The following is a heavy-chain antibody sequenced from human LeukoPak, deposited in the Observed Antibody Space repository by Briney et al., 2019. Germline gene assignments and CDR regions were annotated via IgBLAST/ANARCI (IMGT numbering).Heavy chain of an antibody. V-gene: IGHV3-48*02. D-gene: IGHD6-13*01. Sequence: GGSLRLSCAASGFTFSSYSMNWVRQAPGKGLEWVSYISSGSSIIYYADSVKGRFTISRDNAKNSLYLQMNGLRDEDTAVYYCARPRGFSSSWLDYWGQGTLVTVSS. CDR2: ISSGSSII. CDR1: GFTFSSYS. J-gene: IGHJ4*02. CDR3: ARPRGFSSSWLDY.